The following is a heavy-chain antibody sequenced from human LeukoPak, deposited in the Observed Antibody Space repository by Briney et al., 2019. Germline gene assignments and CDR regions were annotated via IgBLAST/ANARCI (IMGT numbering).Heavy chain of an antibody. CDR2: INHSGST. CDR3: ARDRSHPLAYCGGDCYSTI. D-gene: IGHD2-21*02. J-gene: IGHJ3*02. V-gene: IGHV4-34*01. Sequence: SSETLSLTCAVYGGSFSGYYWSWIRQPPGKGLEWIGEINHSGSTNYNPSLKSRVTISVDTSKNQFSLKLSSVTAADTAVYYCARDRSHPLAYCGGDCYSTIWGQGTMVTVSS. CDR1: GGSFSGYY.